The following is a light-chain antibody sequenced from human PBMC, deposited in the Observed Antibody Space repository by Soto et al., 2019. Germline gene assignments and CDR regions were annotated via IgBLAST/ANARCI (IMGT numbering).Light chain of an antibody. J-gene: IGLJ2*01. CDR2: DVN. V-gene: IGLV2-11*01. Sequence: QSVLTQPRSVSGSPGQSVTISCTGTSSDVGGYDFLSWYQQHPGKAPQLMISDVNKRPSGVPDRFSGSKSGNTASLTISGLQAEDEADYYCCSYAGRYTWIFGGGTKLTVL. CDR1: SSDVGGYDF. CDR3: CSYAGRYTWI.